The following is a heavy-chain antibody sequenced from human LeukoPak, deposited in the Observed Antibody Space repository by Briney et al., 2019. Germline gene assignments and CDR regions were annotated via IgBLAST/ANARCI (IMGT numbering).Heavy chain of an antibody. Sequence: GGSLRLSCVPSGFSFSSYAMSWVRQAPGKGLEWVSAISGSGGSTYYADSVKGRFTISRDNSKNTLYLQMNSLRAEDTAVYYCAKDSGSYRHYFDYWGQGTLVTVSS. D-gene: IGHD1-26*01. CDR3: AKDSGSYRHYFDY. CDR1: GFSFSSYA. J-gene: IGHJ4*02. CDR2: ISGSGGST. V-gene: IGHV3-23*01.